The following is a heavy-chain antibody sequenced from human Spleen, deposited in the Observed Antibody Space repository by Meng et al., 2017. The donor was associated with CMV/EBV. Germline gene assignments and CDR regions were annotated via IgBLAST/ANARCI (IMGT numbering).Heavy chain of an antibody. V-gene: IGHV4-59*01. J-gene: IGHJ6*02. CDR3: ARLYSGYYYGMDV. CDR2: IHYSGST. Sequence: GSLRLSCTVPGDSISGYYWNWIRQSPGKGLEWIGYIHYSGSTNYNPSLKSRVTISVDTFKNQFSLKLSSVTVADTAVYYCARLYSGYYYGMDVWGQGTTVTVSS. D-gene: IGHD1-26*01. CDR1: GDSISGYY.